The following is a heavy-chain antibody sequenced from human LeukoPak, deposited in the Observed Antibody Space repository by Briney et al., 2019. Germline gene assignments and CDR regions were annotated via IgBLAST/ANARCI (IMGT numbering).Heavy chain of an antibody. Sequence: GGSPRPSFAAPGFTFSGSAMHWVPQASGKGLEGVGRIRSKTDNYATAYGASVKGRFAISRDDSKNTAYLQMNSLKTEDTAVYYCISGITTGINYWGQGTLVTVSS. J-gene: IGHJ4*02. CDR1: GFTFSGSA. CDR2: IRSKTDNYAT. CDR3: ISGITTGINY. D-gene: IGHD1-20*01. V-gene: IGHV3-73*01.